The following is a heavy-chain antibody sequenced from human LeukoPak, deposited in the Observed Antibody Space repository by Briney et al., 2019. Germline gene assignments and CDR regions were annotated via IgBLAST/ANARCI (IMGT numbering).Heavy chain of an antibody. CDR3: ARLGSWYYYYYCMDV. CDR2: MNPNSGNT. D-gene: IGHD6-13*01. J-gene: IGHJ6*02. Sequence: ASVKVSCKASGYTFTSYDINWVRQATGQGLEWMGWMNPNSGNTGYAQKFQGRVTMTRNTSISTAYMELSSLRSEDTAVYYCARLGSWYYYYYCMDVWGQGTTVTVSS. V-gene: IGHV1-8*01. CDR1: GYTFTSYD.